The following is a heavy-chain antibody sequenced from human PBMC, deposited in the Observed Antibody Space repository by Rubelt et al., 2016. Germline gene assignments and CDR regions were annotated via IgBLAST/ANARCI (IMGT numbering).Heavy chain of an antibody. D-gene: IGHD3-3*01. CDR3: ARLETTIFGVAQTRPDY. V-gene: IGHV4-34*01. Sequence: QVQLQQWGAGLLKPSETLSLTCAVYGGSFSGYYWSWIRQPPGKGLEWIGEINHSGSTNYNPSLMGRVTISGDTSKNQCSLKLSSVTAADTAVYYCARLETTIFGVAQTRPDYWGQGTLVTVSS. CDR1: GGSFSGYY. J-gene: IGHJ4*02. CDR2: INHSGST.